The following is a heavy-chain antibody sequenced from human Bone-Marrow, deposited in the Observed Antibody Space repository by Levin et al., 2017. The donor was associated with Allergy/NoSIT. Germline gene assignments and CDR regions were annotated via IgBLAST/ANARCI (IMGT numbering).Heavy chain of an antibody. Sequence: GESLKISCAASGFTFSTYAINWVRQVPGQGLVWVSGISGSGESRYYADSVKGRFTISRDNTKNTVSVQMDRLTAEDTAIYYCARSSGGAVSPTHFDSWGQGTLVTVSS. D-gene: IGHD3-16*01. CDR1: GFTFSTYA. V-gene: IGHV3-23*01. CDR3: ARSSGGAVSPTHFDS. CDR2: ISGSGESR. J-gene: IGHJ4*02.